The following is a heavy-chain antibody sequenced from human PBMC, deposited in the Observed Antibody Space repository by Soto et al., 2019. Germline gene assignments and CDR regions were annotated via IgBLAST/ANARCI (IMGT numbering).Heavy chain of an antibody. D-gene: IGHD3-22*01. V-gene: IGHV1-69*13. J-gene: IGHJ6*02. CDR2: IIPIFGTA. CDR1: GGTFSSYA. CDR3: ARGDAYYYDSSGSYYYYGMDV. Sequence: SVKVSCKASGGTFSSYAISWVRQAPGQGLEWMGGIIPIFGTANYAQKFQGRVTITADESTSTAYMELSSLRSEDTAVYYCARGDAYYYDSSGSYYYYGMDVWG.